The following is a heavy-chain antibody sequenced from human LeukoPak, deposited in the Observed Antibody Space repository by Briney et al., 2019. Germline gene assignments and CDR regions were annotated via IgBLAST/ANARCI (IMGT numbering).Heavy chain of an antibody. Sequence: ETLSLTCTVSGGSISSYYWSWIRQPAGKGLEWIGRIYTSGSTNYNPSLKSRVTMSVDTSKNQFSLKLSSVTAADTAVYYCARDTEDQYSSSWPNWSDPWGQGTLVTVSS. CDR1: GGSISSYY. D-gene: IGHD6-13*01. CDR3: ARDTEDQYSSSWPNWSDP. V-gene: IGHV4-4*07. CDR2: IYTSGST. J-gene: IGHJ5*02.